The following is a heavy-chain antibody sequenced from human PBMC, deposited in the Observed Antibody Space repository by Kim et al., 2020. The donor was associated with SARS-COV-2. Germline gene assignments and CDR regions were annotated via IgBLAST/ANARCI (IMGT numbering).Heavy chain of an antibody. CDR3: AREGDYYDSSGYSFDY. CDR2: IYYSGST. J-gene: IGHJ4*02. Sequence: SETLSLTCTVSGGSISSGGYYWSWIRQHPGKGLEWIGYIYYSGSTYYNPSLKSRVTISVDTSKNQFSLKLSSVTAADTAVYYYAREGDYYDSSGYSFDYWGQGTLVTVSS. CDR1: GGSISSGGYY. D-gene: IGHD3-22*01. V-gene: IGHV4-31*03.